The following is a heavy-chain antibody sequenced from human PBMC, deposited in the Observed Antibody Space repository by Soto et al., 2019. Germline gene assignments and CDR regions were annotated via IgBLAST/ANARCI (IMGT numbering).Heavy chain of an antibody. Sequence: QVQLVESGGGVVQPGTSLTLSCVASGFTISGHGMHWVRQAPGKGLEWVSVISYDGSNKYYTDSVKGRFTISRDTSKNTLYLQMNSLRDDDTAVYYCATGTDMATILDHLGQGIVVTFSS. V-gene: IGHV3-30*03. D-gene: IGHD5-12*01. CDR1: GFTISGHG. CDR3: ATGTDMATILDH. CDR2: ISYDGSNK. J-gene: IGHJ4*02.